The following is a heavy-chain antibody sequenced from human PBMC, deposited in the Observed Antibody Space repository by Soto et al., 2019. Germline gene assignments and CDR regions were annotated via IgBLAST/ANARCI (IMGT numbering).Heavy chain of an antibody. V-gene: IGHV4-39*01. CDR3: GRLEGMATISYYFDY. CDR2: GYYSGST. CDR1: GGSVTRRSYD. D-gene: IGHD2-8*01. J-gene: IGHJ4*02. Sequence: SQSLTSTVSGGSVTRRSYDCTRVRQHRGKGLECIGMGYYSGSTYYNPSLESRVTRSVDKSKNQCSLKLMSLSAADTAVYYCGRLEGMATISYYFDYWGQGALVNVSS.